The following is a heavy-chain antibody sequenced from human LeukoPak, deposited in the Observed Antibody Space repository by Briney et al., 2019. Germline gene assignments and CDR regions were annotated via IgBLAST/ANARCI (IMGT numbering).Heavy chain of an antibody. CDR1: GFTFSSYA. J-gene: IGHJ4*02. V-gene: IGHV3-49*03. CDR3: TREGHDILTGYYMTIDY. Sequence: GGSLRLSCAASGFTFSSYAMSWFRQAPGKGLEWVGFIRSKAYGGTTEYAASVKGRFTISRDDSKSIAYLQMNSLKTEDTAVYYCTREGHDILTGYYMTIDYWGQGTLVTVSS. CDR2: IRSKAYGGTT. D-gene: IGHD3-9*01.